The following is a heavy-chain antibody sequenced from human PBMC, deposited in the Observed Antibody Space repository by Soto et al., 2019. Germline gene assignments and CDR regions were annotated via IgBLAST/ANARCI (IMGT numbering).Heavy chain of an antibody. D-gene: IGHD2-2*01. CDR1: GYMFVDYG. CDR3: ARVTCSSNTCYRPGVDP. Sequence: ASVKVSCKASGYMFVDYGFVWVRQAPGQGLQWIGWINSNNGKTNYAQTFQGRVTMTRDTSTATAHMELERLTSDDTAVYYCARVTCSSNTCYRPGVDPWGQGTLVTVSS. V-gene: IGHV1-18*01. CDR2: INSNNGKT. J-gene: IGHJ5*02.